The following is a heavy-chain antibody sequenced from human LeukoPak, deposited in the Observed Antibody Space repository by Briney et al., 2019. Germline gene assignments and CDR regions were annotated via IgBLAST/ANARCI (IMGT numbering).Heavy chain of an antibody. Sequence: GGSLRLSCAASGFTFSTYWMSWVRQAPGKGLEWVANTKEDGGEKHYVDSVKGRFTISRDNAKNSLYLQMNSLRAEDTAVYYCAELGITMIGGVWGKGTTVTISS. CDR2: TKEDGGEK. D-gene: IGHD3-10*02. CDR3: AELGITMIGGV. J-gene: IGHJ6*04. CDR1: GFTFSTYW. V-gene: IGHV3-7*01.